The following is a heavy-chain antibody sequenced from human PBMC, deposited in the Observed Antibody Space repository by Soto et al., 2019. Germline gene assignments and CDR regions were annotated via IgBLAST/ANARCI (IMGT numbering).Heavy chain of an antibody. CDR2: INPNSGGT. J-gene: IGHJ4*02. D-gene: IGHD3-9*01. Sequence: ASVKVSWKASGYTFAGSYMHWVRQAPGQGLEWMGWINPNSGGTNYAQKFQGWVTMTRDTSISTAYMELSRLRSDDTAVYYCARGYYDILTGFAFDYWGQGTLVTVSS. CDR3: ARGYYDILTGFAFDY. CDR1: GYTFAGSY. V-gene: IGHV1-2*04.